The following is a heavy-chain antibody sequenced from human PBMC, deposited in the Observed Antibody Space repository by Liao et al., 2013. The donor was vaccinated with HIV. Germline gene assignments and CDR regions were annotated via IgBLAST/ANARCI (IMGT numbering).Heavy chain of an antibody. CDR2: INHRANA. CDR1: GGSFSGYH. CDR3: AREVFPGGSSPLGDY. J-gene: IGHJ4*02. Sequence: QVQLQQWGAGLLKPSETLSLTCAVYGGSFSGYHWSWIRQTPGTGLEWIGEINHRANAYYNPSLEGRVTISVDTSKKQFSLKLSSVTAADTAVYYCAREVFPGGSSPLGDYGGRGNP. D-gene: IGHD6-13*01. V-gene: IGHV4-34*01.